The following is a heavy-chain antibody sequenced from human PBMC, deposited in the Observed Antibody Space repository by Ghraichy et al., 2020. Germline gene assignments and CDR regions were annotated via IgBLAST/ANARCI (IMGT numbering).Heavy chain of an antibody. V-gene: IGHV4-4*02. CDR3: ASQNTGPDTTGTTLEGYYFDY. CDR1: GGSISSSNW. J-gene: IGHJ4*02. Sequence: SETLSLTCAVSGGSISSSNWWSWVRQPPGKGLEWIGEIYHSGSTNYNPSLKSRVTISVDKSKNQFSLKLSSVTAADTAVYYCASQNTGPDTTGTTLEGYYFDYWGQGTLVTVSS. CDR2: IYHSGST. D-gene: IGHD1-1*01.